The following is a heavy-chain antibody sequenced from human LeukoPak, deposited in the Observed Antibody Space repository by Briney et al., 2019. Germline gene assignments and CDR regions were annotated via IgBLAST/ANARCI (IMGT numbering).Heavy chain of an antibody. CDR3: ARLFLDGDAGDY. CDR2: ISSNGGST. J-gene: IGHJ4*02. CDR1: GFTFSSYA. Sequence: GGSLRLSCAASGFTFSSYAMHWVRQAPGKGLEYVSAISSNGGSTYYANSVKGRFTISRDNSKNTLYLQMGSLRAEDMAVYYCARLFLDGDAGDYWGQGTLVTVSS. D-gene: IGHD3/OR15-3a*01. V-gene: IGHV3-64*01.